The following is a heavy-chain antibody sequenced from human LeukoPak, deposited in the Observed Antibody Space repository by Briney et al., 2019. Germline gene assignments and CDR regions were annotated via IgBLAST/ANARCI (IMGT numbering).Heavy chain of an antibody. CDR1: SDSFSSHY. V-gene: IGHV4-59*11. D-gene: IGHD4-17*01. Sequence: SETLSLTCAVSSDSFSSHYWTWIRQPPGKGLEWIGYISYIGSTNYKPSLKSRVTILIDRSKNQFSLKLSSVTAADTAVYYCARDLVTVTKGFDIWGQGTMVSVSS. CDR2: ISYIGST. J-gene: IGHJ3*02. CDR3: ARDLVTVTKGFDI.